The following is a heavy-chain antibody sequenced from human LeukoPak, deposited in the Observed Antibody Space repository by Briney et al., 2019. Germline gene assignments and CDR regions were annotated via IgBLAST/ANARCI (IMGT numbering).Heavy chain of an antibody. V-gene: IGHV3-33*01. J-gene: IGHJ4*02. CDR1: GFTFSDYG. Sequence: GGSLRLSCAASGFTFSDYGMHWVRQTPGKGLEWVAIIWYDGSKKYYADSVKGRFTISRDSSKNTLYLQMSSLRAEDAAVYYCVTGNYYDSRGYYTFGHWGQGTLVTVSS. CDR2: IWYDGSKK. CDR3: VTGNYYDSRGYYTFGH. D-gene: IGHD3-22*01.